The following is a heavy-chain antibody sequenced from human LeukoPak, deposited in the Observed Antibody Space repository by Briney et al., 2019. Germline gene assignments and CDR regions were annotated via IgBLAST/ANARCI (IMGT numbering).Heavy chain of an antibody. CDR1: GCTFSSYA. CDR3: ARDYCSSTSCLFDY. Sequence: SVKVSCKASGCTFSSYAISWVRQAPGQGLEWMGGIIPIFGTANYAQKFQGRVTVTADESTSTAYMELSSLRSEDTAVYYCARDYCSSTSCLFDYWGQGTLVSVSS. CDR2: IIPIFGTA. J-gene: IGHJ4*02. D-gene: IGHD2-2*01. V-gene: IGHV1-69*13.